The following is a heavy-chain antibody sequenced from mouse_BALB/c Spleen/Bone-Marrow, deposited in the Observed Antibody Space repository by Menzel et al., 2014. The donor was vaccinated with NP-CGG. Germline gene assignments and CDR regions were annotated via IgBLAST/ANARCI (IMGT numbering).Heavy chain of an antibody. V-gene: IGHV14-4*02. CDR3: NANYDY. Sequence: VQLQQSGAELVRSGASVKLSCTASGFNIKDYYMHWVKQSPEQALEWIGWIDPENGDTEYARKFQGKATMTADTSSNTDYLQLSSMASEDTAIYYCNANYDYWGQGTPLTVSS. CDR1: GFNIKDYY. J-gene: IGHJ2*01. CDR2: IDPENGDT.